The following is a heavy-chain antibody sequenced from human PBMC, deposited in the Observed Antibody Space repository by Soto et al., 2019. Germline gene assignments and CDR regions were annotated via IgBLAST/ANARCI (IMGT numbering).Heavy chain of an antibody. D-gene: IGHD3-3*01. CDR1: GFTFRTST. V-gene: IGHV3-21*01. CDR2: ISSRSRYI. CDR3: ARAGHDFWSEPSLRCFDI. Sequence: GGSLRLSCAASGFTFRTSTMNWVRQAPGKGLEWVSSISSRSRYIYYTDSVKGRFTISRDNAKNSLYLQMNSLRAEDTAVYYCARAGHDFWSEPSLRCFDIWGQGTMVTVSS. J-gene: IGHJ3*02.